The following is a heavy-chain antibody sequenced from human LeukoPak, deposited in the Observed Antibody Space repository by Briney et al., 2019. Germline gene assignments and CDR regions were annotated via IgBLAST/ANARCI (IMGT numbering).Heavy chain of an antibody. CDR1: GGTFSSDA. Sequence: GSSVKVSCKXSGGTFSSDAISWVRQAPGQGLEWMGRIIPIFGTANYAQKFQGRVTITTDESTSTAYMELSSLRSEDTAVYYCARGPIVVVTAMLDAFDIWGQGTMVTVSS. D-gene: IGHD2-21*02. J-gene: IGHJ3*02. CDR3: ARGPIVVVTAMLDAFDI. V-gene: IGHV1-69*05. CDR2: IIPIFGTA.